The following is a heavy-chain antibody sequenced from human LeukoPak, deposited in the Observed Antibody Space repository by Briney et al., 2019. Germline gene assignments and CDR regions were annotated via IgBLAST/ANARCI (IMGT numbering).Heavy chain of an antibody. D-gene: IGHD6-19*01. V-gene: IGHV3-74*01. J-gene: IGHJ4*02. CDR2: INSDGITT. CDR3: ARDMVAGGPDY. CDR1: GFTFSSYW. Sequence: PGGSLRLSCAASGFTFSSYWMHWVRQAPGKGLVWVSRINSDGITTSYADSVKGRFTISRDNAKNTLYLQMNSLRAEDTAVYYCARDMVAGGPDYWGQGTLVTVSP.